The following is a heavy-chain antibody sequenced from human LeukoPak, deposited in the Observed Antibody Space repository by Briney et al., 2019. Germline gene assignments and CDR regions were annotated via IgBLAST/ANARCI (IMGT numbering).Heavy chain of an antibody. CDR1: GYTFTCYG. CDR3: VRAERTAITHDY. D-gene: IGHD5-18*01. Sequence: ASVKVSCKASGYTFTCYGISWVRQAPRQGLELMGWISTYNGHTNYAQNLQGRVTVTTDTSTSTVYMELRSLRSDDTAVYYCVRAERTAITHDYWGQGTLVTVSS. J-gene: IGHJ4*02. CDR2: ISTYNGHT. V-gene: IGHV1-18*01.